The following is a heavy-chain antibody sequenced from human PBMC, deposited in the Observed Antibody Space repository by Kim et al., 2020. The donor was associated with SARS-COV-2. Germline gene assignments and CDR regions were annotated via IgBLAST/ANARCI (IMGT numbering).Heavy chain of an antibody. CDR3: AKEVSSSWDY. J-gene: IGHJ4*02. V-gene: IGHV3-23*01. D-gene: IGHD6-13*01. CDR2: GRA. Sequence: GRAYYADSAKGRFTSSRDKSKNMLYLLMSNLRAEDTAVYYCAKEVSSSWDYWGQGTLVTVSS.